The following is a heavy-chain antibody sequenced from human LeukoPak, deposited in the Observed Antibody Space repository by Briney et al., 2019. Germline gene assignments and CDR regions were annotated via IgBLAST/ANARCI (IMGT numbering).Heavy chain of an antibody. J-gene: IGHJ5*02. CDR3: ARGGPYGSGSYAWFDP. CDR2: IYYSGYT. V-gene: IGHV4-61*05. CDR1: GGSISSSSYH. D-gene: IGHD3-10*01. Sequence: SETLSLTCTVSGGSISSSSYHWGWIRQPPGKGLEWIGCIYYSGYTNYKSSLKSRVTISVDTSKNQFSLKLSSVTAADTAVYYCARGGPYGSGSYAWFDPWGQGTLVSVSS.